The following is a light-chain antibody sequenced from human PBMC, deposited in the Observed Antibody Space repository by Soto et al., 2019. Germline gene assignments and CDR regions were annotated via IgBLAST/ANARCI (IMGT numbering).Light chain of an antibody. CDR2: KAS. Sequence: DIQMTQSPSTVSAYVGDSVTITCRASQSISTWLAWYQQKPGKAPKLLIYKASTLESGIPSRFSGSGSGTEFTLAITSLQPDDFATYYCQHYNGYSSVTFGGGTKVDIK. CDR1: QSISTW. V-gene: IGKV1-5*03. CDR3: QHYNGYSSVT. J-gene: IGKJ4*01.